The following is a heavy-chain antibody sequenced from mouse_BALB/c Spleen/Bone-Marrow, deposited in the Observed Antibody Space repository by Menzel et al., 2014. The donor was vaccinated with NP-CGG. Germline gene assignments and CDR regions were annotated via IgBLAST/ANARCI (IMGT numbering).Heavy chain of an antibody. CDR1: GFSLTSYG. J-gene: IGHJ3*01. D-gene: IGHD3-1*01. V-gene: IGHV2-9*02. CDR2: IWAGGST. CDR3: ARDRGPPY. Sequence: VKLQESGPGLVAPSQSLSITCTVSGFSLTSYGVRWVRQPPGKGLEWLGVIWAGGSTNYNSALMSRLSISKDNSKSQVFLKMNSLQTDDTAMYYCARDRGPPYWGQGTLVTVSA.